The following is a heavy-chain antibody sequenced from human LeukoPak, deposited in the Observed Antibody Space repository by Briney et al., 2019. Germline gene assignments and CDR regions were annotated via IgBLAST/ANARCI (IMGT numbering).Heavy chain of an antibody. CDR2: FDPEDGET. D-gene: IGHD2-2*01. Sequence: ASVKVSCKVSGYTLTELSMHWVRQAPGKGLEWMGGFDPEDGETIYGQKFQGRVTMTEDTSTDTAYMELSSLRSEDTAVYYCATDRYCSSTSCYDYWGQGTLVTVSS. CDR1: GYTLTELS. CDR3: ATDRYCSSTSCYDY. J-gene: IGHJ4*02. V-gene: IGHV1-24*01.